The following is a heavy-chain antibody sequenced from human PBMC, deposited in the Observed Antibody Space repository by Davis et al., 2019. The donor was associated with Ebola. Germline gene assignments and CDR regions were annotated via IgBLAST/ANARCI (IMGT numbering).Heavy chain of an antibody. J-gene: IGHJ3*02. CDR2: LYSGGST. CDR1: GFTFSRYW. V-gene: IGHV3-53*01. D-gene: IGHD2-21*02. Sequence: GESLKISCTASGFTFSRYWMHWVRQAPGKGLEWISVLYSGGSTYYADSVKGRFTISRDNSKNTLYLQMNSLRVEDTAVYYCASAYVTAFDAFDIWGQGTMVSVSS. CDR3: ASAYVTAFDAFDI.